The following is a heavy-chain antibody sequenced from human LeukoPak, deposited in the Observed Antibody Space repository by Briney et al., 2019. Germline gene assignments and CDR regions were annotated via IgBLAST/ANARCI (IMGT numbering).Heavy chain of an antibody. V-gene: IGHV3-7*04. CDR2: MNRDGSEK. CDR1: GFTFAPYW. J-gene: IGHJ4*02. D-gene: IGHD3-3*01. Sequence: PGGSLRLSCAASGFTFAPYWMTWVRQAPGKGLEYVATMNRDGSEKYYVDSVKGRFTISRDNSKNSLYLQMDSLRAEDTAVHYCARGIEEWLYLYYWGQGALVTVAS. CDR3: ARGIEEWLYLYY.